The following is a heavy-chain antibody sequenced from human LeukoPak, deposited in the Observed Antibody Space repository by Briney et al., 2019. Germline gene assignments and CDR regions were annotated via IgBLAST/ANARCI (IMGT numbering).Heavy chain of an antibody. CDR3: ASGYGSGSYGFDY. J-gene: IGHJ4*02. Sequence: SETLSLTCAVYGGPFSGYYWSWIRQPPGKGLEWIGKINHSGSTNYNPSLKSRVTISVDTSKNQFSLKLSSVTAADTAVYYCASGYGSGSYGFDYWGQGTLVTVSS. V-gene: IGHV4-34*01. CDR2: INHSGST. D-gene: IGHD3-10*01. CDR1: GGPFSGYY.